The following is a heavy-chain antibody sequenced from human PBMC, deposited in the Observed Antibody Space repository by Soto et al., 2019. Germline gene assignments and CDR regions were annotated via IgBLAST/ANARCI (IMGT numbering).Heavy chain of an antibody. CDR2: ISYDGSNK. J-gene: IGHJ4*02. V-gene: IGHV3-30-3*01. CDR3: ARDREPWYSGSYWIGSYFDY. Sequence: GGSLRLSCAASGFTFSSYAMHWVRQAPGKGLEWVAVISYDGSNKYYADSVKGRFTISRDNSKNTLYLQMNSLRAEDTAVYYCARDREPWYSGSYWIGSYFDYWGQGTLVTVSS. D-gene: IGHD1-26*01. CDR1: GFTFSSYA.